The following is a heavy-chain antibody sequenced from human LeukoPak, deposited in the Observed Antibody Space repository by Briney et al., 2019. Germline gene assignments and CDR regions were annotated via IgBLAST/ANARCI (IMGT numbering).Heavy chain of an antibody. CDR1: GFSLNSYA. CDR2: ITDGGGST. CDR3: AREASDSYGCI. D-gene: IGHD5-18*01. J-gene: IGHJ4*02. Sequence: PGGSLRLSCTASGFSLNSYAMNWVRQAPGRGLEWVAAITDGGGSTYYADSVKGRFTISRDNSKNTLYLQMNSLRAEDTAVYYCAREASDSYGCIWGQGTLVTVSS. V-gene: IGHV3-23*01.